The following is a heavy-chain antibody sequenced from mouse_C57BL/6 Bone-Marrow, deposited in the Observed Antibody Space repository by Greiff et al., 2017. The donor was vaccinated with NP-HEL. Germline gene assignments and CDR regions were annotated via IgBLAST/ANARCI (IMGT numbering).Heavy chain of an antibody. CDR3: ARPDRDGYPSFDY. Sequence: EVKLVESGGGLVQPGASVKLSCESNEYAFTSHDMYWVRKTPGKRLELVGHINSGGGSTYYPDTMENRFISSTDNTNKTLYLQMSRLRSEETDLYYCARPDRDGYPSFDYWGQGTTLTVSS. D-gene: IGHD2-3*01. V-gene: IGHV5-2*01. CDR1: EYAFTSHD. J-gene: IGHJ2*01. CDR2: INSGGGST.